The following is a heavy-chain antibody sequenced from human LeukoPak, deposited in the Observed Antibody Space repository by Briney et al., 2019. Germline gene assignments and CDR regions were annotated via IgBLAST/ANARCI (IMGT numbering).Heavy chain of an antibody. CDR3: ARDYGGNSGWFDP. Sequence: VASVKVSCKASGYTFTNYDLNWVRQATGQGLEWMGWMNLNNGNTGYAQKFQGRVTLTRDTSTSTACMELSSLRSEDTAVYYCARDYGGNSGWFDPWGQGTLVTVSS. CDR2: MNLNNGNT. CDR1: GYTFTNYD. J-gene: IGHJ5*02. V-gene: IGHV1-8*01. D-gene: IGHD4-23*01.